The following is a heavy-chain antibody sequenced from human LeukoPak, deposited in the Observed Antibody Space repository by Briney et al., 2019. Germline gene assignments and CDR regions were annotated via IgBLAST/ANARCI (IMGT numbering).Heavy chain of an antibody. CDR3: ARAESYYDFWSGYYYP. V-gene: IGHV4-61*01. CDR2: IYYSGST. Sequence: SETLSLTCTVSGYSISSGYYWSWIRQPPGKGLEWIGYIYYSGSTNYNPSLKSRVTISVDTSKNQFSLKLSSVTAADTAVYYCARAESYYDFWSGYYYPWGQGTLVTVSS. J-gene: IGHJ5*02. CDR1: GYSISSGYY. D-gene: IGHD3-3*01.